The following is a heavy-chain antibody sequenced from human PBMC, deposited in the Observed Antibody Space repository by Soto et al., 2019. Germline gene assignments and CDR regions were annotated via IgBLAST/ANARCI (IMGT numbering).Heavy chain of an antibody. V-gene: IGHV1-46*01. D-gene: IGHD3-10*01. CDR2: INPSGGST. Sequence: ASVKVSCKASGYTFTSYYMHWVRQAPGQGLEWMGIINPSGGSTSYAQKFQGRVTMTRDTSTSTVYMELSSLRSEDTAVYYCARTRGVRGVIRNQYYYYGIDVWGQGTTVTVSS. CDR1: GYTFTSYY. J-gene: IGHJ6*02. CDR3: ARTRGVRGVIRNQYYYYGIDV.